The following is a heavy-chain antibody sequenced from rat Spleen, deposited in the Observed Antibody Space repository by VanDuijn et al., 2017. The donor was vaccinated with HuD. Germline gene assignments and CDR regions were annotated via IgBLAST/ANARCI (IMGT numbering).Heavy chain of an antibody. V-gene: IGHV2-1*01. J-gene: IGHJ2*01. Sequence: QVKLKESGPGRAQPSQTLSLTCTVSGFSVINYAVHWVCQPPGKGLEWIGGIWGDGSKNYNSALKSRLSISRDYSKSQVFLKMINLQTEDTAMYFCASQYYYDGYYRDYWGQGVMVTVSS. CDR2: IWGDGSK. CDR3: ASQYYYDGYYRDY. CDR1: GFSVINYA. D-gene: IGHD1-12*03.